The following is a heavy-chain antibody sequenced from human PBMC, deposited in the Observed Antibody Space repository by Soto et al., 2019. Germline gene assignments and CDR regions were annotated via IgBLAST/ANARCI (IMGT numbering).Heavy chain of an antibody. J-gene: IGHJ4*02. Sequence: GGSLRLSCAASGLTFSNHGMHWVRQAPGKGLEWVAVIWFDGDNKYYADSVKGRFTISRDNSKNTLYLQMNSLRAEDMAVYYCARGKQLMRGYFDYWGQGTLVTVSS. D-gene: IGHD2-8*01. CDR2: IWFDGDNK. V-gene: IGHV3-33*08. CDR1: GLTFSNHG. CDR3: ARGKQLMRGYFDY.